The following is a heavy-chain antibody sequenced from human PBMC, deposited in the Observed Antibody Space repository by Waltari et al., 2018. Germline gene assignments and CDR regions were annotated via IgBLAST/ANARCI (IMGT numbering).Heavy chain of an antibody. J-gene: IGHJ6*03. V-gene: IGHV1-69*05. CDR1: GGTFSSYA. D-gene: IGHD5-12*01. CDR2: IIPSFGTA. Sequence: QVQLVQSGAEVKKPGSSVKVSCKASGGTFSSYAISWVRPAPGHGLEWMGGIIPSFGTANYAQKFQVRVTITTDESTSTAYMELSSLRAEDTAVYYCASQSGYDSGDYYMDVWGKGTTVTVSS. CDR3: ASQSGYDSGDYYMDV.